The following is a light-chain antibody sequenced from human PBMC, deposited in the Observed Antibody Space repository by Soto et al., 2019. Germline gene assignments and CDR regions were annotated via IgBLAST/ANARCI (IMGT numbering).Light chain of an antibody. CDR1: QSVGGD. J-gene: IGKJ4*01. Sequence: EIVLTQSPGTLSLSPRERATLSCRASQSVGGDLAWFQQIPGQTPRLLIYEGFNKSTGIPARFSGSGSGTDFTLTISSLEPEDFAVYSCQQRSSWPLTFGGGTKVEIK. CDR3: QQRSSWPLT. CDR2: EGF. V-gene: IGKV3-11*01.